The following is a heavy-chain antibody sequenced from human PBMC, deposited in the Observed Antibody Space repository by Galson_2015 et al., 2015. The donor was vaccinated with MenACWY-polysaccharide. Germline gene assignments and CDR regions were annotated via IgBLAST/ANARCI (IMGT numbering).Heavy chain of an antibody. CDR3: VRGGKYYYDSSGYLNWFDP. CDR2: MKPNSGNT. J-gene: IGHJ5*02. Sequence: SVKVSCKASGYTFSSYDINWVRQTTGQGLEWMGWMKPNSGNTGYAQKFQGRVTMTRNTSISIAYMELSSLRSEDTAVYYCVRGGKYYYDSSGYLNWFDPWGQGTLVTVSS. D-gene: IGHD3-22*01. CDR1: GYTFSSYD. V-gene: IGHV1-8*01.